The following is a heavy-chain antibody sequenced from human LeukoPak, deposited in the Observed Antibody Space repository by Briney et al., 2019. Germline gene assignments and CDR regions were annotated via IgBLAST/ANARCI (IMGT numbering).Heavy chain of an antibody. J-gene: IGHJ4*02. Sequence: PGGSLRLSCAASGFTFSSYAMHWVRQAPGKGLEWVAVISYDGSDKYYADSVKGRFTISRDNSKNTLYLQMNSLRPEDTAVYYCARSYYYDSSGDYWGQGTLVTVSS. V-gene: IGHV3-30*04. CDR3: ARSYYYDSSGDY. CDR1: GFTFSSYA. CDR2: ISYDGSDK. D-gene: IGHD3-22*01.